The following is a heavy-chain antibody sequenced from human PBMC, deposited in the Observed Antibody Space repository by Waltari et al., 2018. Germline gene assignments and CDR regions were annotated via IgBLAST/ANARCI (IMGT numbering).Heavy chain of an antibody. Sequence: QVQLVQSGAEVKKPGASVKVSCKASGYTFTSYDINWVRPATGQGLAWMGWMNPNRGNTGSAQKFQGRVTMTSNTSISTADMELSSMRSEDTAVYYCVILGASTIDYYDYGMDVWGQGTTVTVSS. CDR2: MNPNRGNT. V-gene: IGHV1-8*01. J-gene: IGHJ6*02. D-gene: IGHD1-26*01. CDR3: VILGASTIDYYDYGMDV. CDR1: GYTFTSYD.